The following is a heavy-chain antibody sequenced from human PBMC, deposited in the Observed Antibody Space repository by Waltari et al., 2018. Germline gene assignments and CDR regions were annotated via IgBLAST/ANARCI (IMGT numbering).Heavy chain of an antibody. J-gene: IGHJ4*02. CDR3: ARVPSGNLWFDY. CDR1: EFIFSRYE. CDR2: ISSSGNTE. Sequence: EVQLVESGGGLVQPGGSLRLSCAASEFIFSRYEMNWVRQAPGKGLEWVSYISSSGNTEYYADSVKGRFTISRDNAKNSLYLEMNSLRAGDTGVYYCARVPSGNLWFDYWGQGALVTVSS. V-gene: IGHV3-48*03. D-gene: IGHD3-16*01.